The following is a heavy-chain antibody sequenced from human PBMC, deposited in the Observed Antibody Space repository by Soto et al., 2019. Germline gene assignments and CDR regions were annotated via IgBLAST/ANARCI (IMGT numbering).Heavy chain of an antibody. CDR3: TTEGHGSCSGGSCYASDX. D-gene: IGHD2-15*01. CDR2: IKSKTDGGTT. J-gene: IGHJ4*02. CDR1: GFTFTKAW. V-gene: IGHV3-15*01. Sequence: GGSLRLSCAASGFTFTKAWMSWVRQAPGTGLEWVFRIKSKTDGGTTDYAAHVNGRFTISRDDSTNTLYLQMNSLKTEDTAVYYCTTEGHGSCSGGSCYASDXWGQGTLGTVSX.